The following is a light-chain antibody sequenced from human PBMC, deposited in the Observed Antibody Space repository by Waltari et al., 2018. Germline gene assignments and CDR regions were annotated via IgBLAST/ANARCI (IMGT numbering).Light chain of an antibody. CDR2: GAS. Sequence: DIQMTQSPSNLTASVGDRVTITCRASQRVDRWLTWFQQKPDKAPKLLIYGASGLPSWVPSRFSGSGSWTEFTLTISSLQPDDAATYYCQQCAASSWTFGQGTKVEIK. V-gene: IGKV1-5*03. CDR3: QQCAASSWT. J-gene: IGKJ1*01. CDR1: QRVDRW.